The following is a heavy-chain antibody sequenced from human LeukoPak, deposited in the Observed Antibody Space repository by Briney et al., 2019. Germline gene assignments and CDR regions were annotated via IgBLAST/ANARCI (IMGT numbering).Heavy chain of an antibody. CDR1: GFTLGNYW. CDR2: INSDGIST. Sequence: PGGSLRLSCAASGFTLGNYWMHWVRQAPGKGLVWVSRINSDGISTKYADSVKGRFTISRDNAKNTLFLQMNSLRAEDTAVYYCASAPPGIAAYFDYWGQGTLVTVSS. CDR3: ASAPPGIAAYFDY. J-gene: IGHJ4*02. V-gene: IGHV3-74*03. D-gene: IGHD6-13*01.